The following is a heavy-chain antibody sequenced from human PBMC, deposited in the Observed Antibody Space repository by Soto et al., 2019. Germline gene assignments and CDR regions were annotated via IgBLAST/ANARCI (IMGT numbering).Heavy chain of an antibody. V-gene: IGHV1-69*13. J-gene: IGHJ6*02. CDR1: GGTFSSYA. CDR2: IIPIFGTA. D-gene: IGHD3-9*01. CDR3: ARNYDILTGSTYYYYGMDV. Sequence: SVKVSCKASGGTFSSYAISWVRQAPGQGLEWMGGIIPIFGTANYAQKFQGRVTITADESTSTAYMELSSLRSEDTAVYYCARNYDILTGSTYYYYGMDVWGQGTTVTVSS.